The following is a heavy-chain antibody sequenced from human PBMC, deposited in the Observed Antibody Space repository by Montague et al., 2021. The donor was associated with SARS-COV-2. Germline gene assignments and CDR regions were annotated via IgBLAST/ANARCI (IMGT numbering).Heavy chain of an antibody. D-gene: IGHD6-19*01. Sequence: SETLSLTCTVSGGSISSYYWSWIRQPPGKGLEWIGHIYYSGSTNYNPSXXSRVTISVDTSKNQFSLKLSSVTAADTAVNYCAGTSTYSSGWGINYYYYGVDVWGQGTTVTVSS. CDR2: IYYSGST. CDR1: GGSISSYY. V-gene: IGHV4-59*01. J-gene: IGHJ6*02. CDR3: AGTSTYSSGWGINYYYYGVDV.